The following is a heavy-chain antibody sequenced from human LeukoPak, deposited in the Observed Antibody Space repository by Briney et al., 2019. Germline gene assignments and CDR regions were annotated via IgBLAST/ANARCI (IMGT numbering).Heavy chain of an antibody. CDR2: LSNTGNI. V-gene: IGHV3-69-1*02. D-gene: IGHD3-10*02. CDR3: ARGGDSPMIGDH. CDR1: GVTFSSYV. J-gene: IGHJ4*02. Sequence: GGSLTLSCAASGVTFSSYVMNWVRQAPGKGLEWLAYLSNTGNIHYAHSVKGRVTISRDNAKSPLYLKMDGLRAEDTAVYFCARGGDSPMIGDHWGEGILVTVAS.